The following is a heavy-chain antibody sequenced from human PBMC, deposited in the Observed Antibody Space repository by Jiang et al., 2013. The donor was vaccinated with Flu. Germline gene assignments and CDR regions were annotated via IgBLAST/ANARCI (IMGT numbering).Heavy chain of an antibody. Sequence: KPTQTLTLTCSFSGFSLTTTGVAVGWIRQPPGKALEWLAHIFWDDDKRYSPFLKNRLTITKDTSKDQVVLTMTNADPVDTATYFCVHRSVILGTTPFDTWGQGTLITVSS. J-gene: IGHJ4*02. CDR2: IFWDDDK. CDR3: VHRSVILGTTPFDT. D-gene: IGHD1-26*01. CDR1: GFSLTTTGVA. V-gene: IGHV2-5*02.